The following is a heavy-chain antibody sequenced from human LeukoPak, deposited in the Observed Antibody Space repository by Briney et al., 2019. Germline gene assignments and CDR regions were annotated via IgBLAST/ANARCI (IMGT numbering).Heavy chain of an antibody. CDR1: GFTFSSYA. D-gene: IGHD2-15*01. Sequence: GGSLRISCAASGFTFSSYAMSWVRQAPGKGLEWVSAISGSGGSTYYADSVKGRFTISRDNSKNTLYLQMNSLRAEDTAVYYCAKAEDIVVVVAATSFDYWGQGTLVTVSS. J-gene: IGHJ4*02. CDR3: AKAEDIVVVVAATSFDY. CDR2: ISGSGGST. V-gene: IGHV3-23*01.